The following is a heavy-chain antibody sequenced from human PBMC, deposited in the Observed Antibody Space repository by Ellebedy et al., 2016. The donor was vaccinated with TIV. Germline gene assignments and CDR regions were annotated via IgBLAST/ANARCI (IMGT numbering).Heavy chain of an antibody. V-gene: IGHV3-48*01. J-gene: IGHJ4*02. D-gene: IGHD2-15*01. Sequence: GESLKISCAASGFTLSDYSMSSVRQAPGKGLEWVSYISSTSSTIYYADSVKGRFTVSRDNPKNSLFLQMNSLRTGDTAVYYCAAEAWWRLDSWGQGTLVTVSS. CDR1: GFTLSDYS. CDR3: AAEAWWRLDS. CDR2: ISSTSSTI.